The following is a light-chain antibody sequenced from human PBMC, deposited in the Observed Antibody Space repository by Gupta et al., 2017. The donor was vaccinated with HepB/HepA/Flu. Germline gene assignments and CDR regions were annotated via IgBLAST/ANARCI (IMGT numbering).Light chain of an antibody. CDR1: QSVFYSANNKNY. CDR2: WAS. CDR3: QQSLRTPLT. V-gene: IGKV4-1*01. Sequence: DIVMTQSPDSLSVSLGERATLNCTSSQSVFYSANNKNYLAWYQKKPGQPPKLLMYWASTRDSGVPDRFSGSGSGTDFTLTVSSLQAEDAAIYYCQQSLRTPLTFGGGTRVEI. J-gene: IGKJ4*01.